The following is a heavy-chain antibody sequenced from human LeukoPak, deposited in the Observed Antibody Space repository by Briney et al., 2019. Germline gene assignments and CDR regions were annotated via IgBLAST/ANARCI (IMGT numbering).Heavy chain of an antibody. D-gene: IGHD3-22*01. CDR2: ISTSGESA. V-gene: IGHV3-23*01. Sequence: GGSLRLSCPVSGFTFSSYAISWVRQAPGRGLEWVSVISTSGESAYYADSVKGRFTISRDNSKNTLYLQMNSLRAEDTTVYYCAKDRGSGYHYFDYWGQGTLVTVSS. J-gene: IGHJ4*02. CDR1: GFTFSSYA. CDR3: AKDRGSGYHYFDY.